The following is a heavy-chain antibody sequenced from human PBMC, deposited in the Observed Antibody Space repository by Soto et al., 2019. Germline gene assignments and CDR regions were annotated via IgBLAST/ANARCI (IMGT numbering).Heavy chain of an antibody. D-gene: IGHD2-15*01. CDR2: INPNSGGT. V-gene: IGHV1-2*02. Sequence: PQASVKVSCKASGYTFTGYYMHWVRQAPGQGLEWMGWINPNSGGTNYAQKFQGRVTMTRDTSISTAYMELSRLRSDDTAVYYCARVSGPYCSGGSCYANDAFDIWGQGTMVTVSS. CDR3: ARVSGPYCSGGSCYANDAFDI. J-gene: IGHJ3*02. CDR1: GYTFTGYY.